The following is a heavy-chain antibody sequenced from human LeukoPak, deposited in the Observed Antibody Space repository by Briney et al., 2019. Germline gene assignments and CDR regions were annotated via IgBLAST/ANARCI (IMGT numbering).Heavy chain of an antibody. Sequence: PGGSLRLSCAASGFTFSSYGMHWVRQAPGKGLEWVAVISYDGSNKYYADSVKGRFTISRDNSKNTLYLQMNSLRAEDTAVYYCARDESRVWGQGTLVTVSS. D-gene: IGHD6-13*01. CDR1: GFTFSSYG. CDR3: ARDESRV. CDR2: ISYDGSNK. J-gene: IGHJ4*02. V-gene: IGHV3-30*03.